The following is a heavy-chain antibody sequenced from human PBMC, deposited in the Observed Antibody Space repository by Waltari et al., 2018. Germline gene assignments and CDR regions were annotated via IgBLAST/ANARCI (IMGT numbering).Heavy chain of an antibody. V-gene: IGHV4-34*01. D-gene: IGHD3-3*01. Sequence: QVQLQQWGAGLLKPSETLSLTCAVYGGSFSGYYWSWIRQPPGKGLEGIGEINHSGSTNDNPSLKSRVTISVDTSKNQFSLKLSSVTAADTAVYYCAVGITIFGVVRNGMDVWGQGTTVTVSS. CDR2: INHSGST. CDR1: GGSFSGYY. CDR3: AVGITIFGVVRNGMDV. J-gene: IGHJ6*02.